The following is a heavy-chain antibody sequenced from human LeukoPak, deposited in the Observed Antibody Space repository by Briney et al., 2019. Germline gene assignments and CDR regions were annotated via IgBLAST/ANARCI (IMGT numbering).Heavy chain of an antibody. Sequence: PSETLSLTCTVFGGSISSYYWNWIRQPPGKGLEWIGYIYYSGSTNYNPSLESRVTMSVDTSKSQFSLKLSSVTAADTAVYYCARGQHSYGYFNGFDYWGQGTLVTVSS. J-gene: IGHJ4*02. CDR2: IYYSGST. CDR1: GGSISSYY. CDR3: ARGQHSYGYFNGFDY. D-gene: IGHD5-18*01. V-gene: IGHV4-59*01.